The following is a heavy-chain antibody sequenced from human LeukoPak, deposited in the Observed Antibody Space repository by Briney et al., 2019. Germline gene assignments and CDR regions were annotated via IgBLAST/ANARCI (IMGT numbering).Heavy chain of an antibody. D-gene: IGHD3-10*01. Sequence: GGSLRLSCAASGFTVSSNYMSWVRQAPGKGLEWVSVIYSGGSTYYADSVKGRFTISRDNSKNTLHLQMNSLRAEDTAVYYCAKGFGSGSYYNDVWGQGTLVTVSS. CDR3: AKGFGSGSYYNDV. J-gene: IGHJ4*02. CDR2: IYSGGST. CDR1: GFTVSSNY. V-gene: IGHV3-66*01.